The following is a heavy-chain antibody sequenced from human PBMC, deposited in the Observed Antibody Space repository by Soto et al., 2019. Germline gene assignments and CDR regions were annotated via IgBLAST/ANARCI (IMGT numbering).Heavy chain of an antibody. Sequence: PETLSLTCTVSVGPISSYYWNWIRQPAGKGLEWIGRIYTSGSTNYNPSLKSRVTMSLDASKNQISLELSSVTAADTAVYYCARDDYADFYFDYWGQGTLVTVSS. J-gene: IGHJ4*02. CDR3: ARDDYADFYFDY. D-gene: IGHD4-17*01. CDR1: VGPISSYY. V-gene: IGHV4-4*07. CDR2: IYTSGST.